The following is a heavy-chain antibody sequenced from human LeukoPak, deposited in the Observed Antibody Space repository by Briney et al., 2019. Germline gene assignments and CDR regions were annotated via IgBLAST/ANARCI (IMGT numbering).Heavy chain of an antibody. V-gene: IGHV4-38-2*02. CDR2: IYHSGST. J-gene: IGHJ4*02. CDR3: AHLNYGSGSYYNFDY. D-gene: IGHD3-10*01. Sequence: SETLSLTCTVSGYSISSGYYWGWIRQPPGKGLEWIGSIYHSGSTYYNPSLKSRVTISVDTSKNQFSLKLSSVTAADTAVYYCAHLNYGSGSYYNFDYWGQGTLVTVSS. CDR1: GYSISSGYY.